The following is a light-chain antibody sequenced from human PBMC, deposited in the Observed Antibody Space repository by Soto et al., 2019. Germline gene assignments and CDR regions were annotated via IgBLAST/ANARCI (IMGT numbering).Light chain of an antibody. CDR3: SSYISMIVRV. CDR2: QVS. V-gene: IGLV2-14*01. CDR1: SSDVGGYDF. Sequence: QSALTQPASVSGSPGQSITISCTGTSSDVGGYDFVSWYQHHPDKAPRLIIYQVSNRPSGVSNRFSGSKSGNTASLTISGLQPEDEADYYCSSYISMIVRVFGGGTKLTVL. J-gene: IGLJ3*02.